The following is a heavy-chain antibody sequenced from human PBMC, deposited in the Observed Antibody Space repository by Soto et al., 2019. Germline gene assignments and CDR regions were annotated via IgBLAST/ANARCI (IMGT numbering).Heavy chain of an antibody. CDR2: INPSGGST. V-gene: IGHV1-46*03. Sequence: QVQLVQSGAEVKKPGASVKVSCKASGYTFTSYYMHWVRQAPGQGLEWMGIINPSGGSTSYARKFQAGATMPRDTSTSTVYMELSSLRSEDTAVYYCARVQISGYSSSLYGMDVWGQGTTVTVSS. CDR1: GYTFTSYY. CDR3: ARVQISGYSSSLYGMDV. J-gene: IGHJ6*02. D-gene: IGHD6-13*01.